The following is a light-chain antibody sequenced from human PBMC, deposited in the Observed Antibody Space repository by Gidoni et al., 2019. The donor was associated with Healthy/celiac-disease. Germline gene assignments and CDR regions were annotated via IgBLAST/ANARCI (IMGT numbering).Light chain of an antibody. CDR1: QSVGSY. CDR3: QQRSNWPGT. V-gene: IGKV3-11*01. Sequence: EIVLTQSPVTLSLSPGERATLSCRASQSVGSYLAWYQQRPGRAPRILIYDASNRATGIPARFSGSGSGTDFTLTISSLEPEDFAVYYCQQRSNWPGTFGQGTKVEIK. J-gene: IGKJ1*01. CDR2: DAS.